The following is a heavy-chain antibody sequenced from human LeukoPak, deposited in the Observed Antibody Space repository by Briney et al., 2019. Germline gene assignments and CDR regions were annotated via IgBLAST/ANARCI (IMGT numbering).Heavy chain of an antibody. CDR1: GGSISRYY. Sequence: PSETLSLTCTVSGGSISRYYWSWIRQPPGKGLEWIGYIYYGGSTNYNPSLKSRVTISVDTSKNQFSLKLSSVTAADTAVYYCVRNFDSYNAFDIWGQGTMVTVSS. CDR2: IYYGGST. V-gene: IGHV4-59*12. CDR3: VRNFDSYNAFDI. D-gene: IGHD3-22*01. J-gene: IGHJ3*02.